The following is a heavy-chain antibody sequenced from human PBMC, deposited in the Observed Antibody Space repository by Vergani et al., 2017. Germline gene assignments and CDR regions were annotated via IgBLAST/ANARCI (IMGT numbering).Heavy chain of an antibody. CDR1: GGSVSSGGHY. Sequence: QVQLQESGPGLVKPSQTLSLTCTVSGGSVSSGGHYWSWIRQHPGKGLEWIGYIYYSGSTYYNPSLKNRVTLSVDTSKNQFSLKLSSVTAADKAVYYCARSLSTGVDAFDIWGQGTMVKVSS. D-gene: IGHD3-10*01. V-gene: IGHV4-31*03. CDR2: IYYSGST. J-gene: IGHJ3*02. CDR3: ARSLSTGVDAFDI.